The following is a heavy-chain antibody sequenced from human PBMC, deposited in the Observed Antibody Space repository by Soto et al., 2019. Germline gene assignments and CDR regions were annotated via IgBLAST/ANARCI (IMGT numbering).Heavy chain of an antibody. J-gene: IGHJ1*01. D-gene: IGHD3-10*01. CDR1: GYTFTSYD. CDR2: MNPNNGNT. CDR3: ARSPRNYYALGSYSYFRH. V-gene: IGHV1-8*01. Sequence: ASVKVSCKASGYTFTSYDISWVRQATGQGLEWMGWMNPNNGNTDYAPKFQGRVTMTMNTSIGTAYMELSSLRSEDTAVYYCARSPRNYYALGSYSYFRHWGQGTLVTVSS.